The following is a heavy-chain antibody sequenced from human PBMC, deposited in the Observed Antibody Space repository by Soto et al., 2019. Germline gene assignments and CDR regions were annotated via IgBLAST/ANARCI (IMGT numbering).Heavy chain of an antibody. CDR1: GVTFSSYW. Sequence: PWGSLRLSCAASGVTFSSYWMSWVRHAPGKGLEWVANIKQDGSEKYYVDSVKGRFTISRDNAKNSLYLQMNSLRAEDTAVYYCAREESGVVVINRAFDIWGQGTMVTVSS. CDR2: IKQDGSEK. D-gene: IGHD3-22*01. CDR3: AREESGVVVINRAFDI. J-gene: IGHJ3*02. V-gene: IGHV3-7*01.